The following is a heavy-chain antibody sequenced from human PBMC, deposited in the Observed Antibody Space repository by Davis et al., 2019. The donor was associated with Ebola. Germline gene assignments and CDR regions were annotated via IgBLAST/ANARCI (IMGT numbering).Heavy chain of an antibody. D-gene: IGHD3-22*01. J-gene: IGHJ4*02. CDR2: ISSSGSTI. V-gene: IGHV3-48*04. CDR1: GFTFSSYS. Sequence: GESLKISCAASGFTFSSYSMNWVRQAPGKGLEWVSYISSSGSTIYYADSVKGRFTISRDNAKNSLYLQMNSLRAEDTAVYYCAKDLVDDSPAGYWGQGTLVTVSS. CDR3: AKDLVDDSPAGY.